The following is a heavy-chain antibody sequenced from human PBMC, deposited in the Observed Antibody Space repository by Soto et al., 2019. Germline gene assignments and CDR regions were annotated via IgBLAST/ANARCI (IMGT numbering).Heavy chain of an antibody. D-gene: IGHD4-4*01. J-gene: IGHJ4*02. Sequence: EVQLVESGGDLIKPGGSLRLSCVGSGFIFTPAWMNWVRQAPGKGLEWVGRLKSKTYHEAAEYAEPVKGRFTISRDDSKNALFLQMDSLRPEDTAVYYCTLDDDSQCAHWGQGTLVPVSS. CDR1: GFIFTPAW. CDR2: LKSKTYHEAA. V-gene: IGHV3-15*07. CDR3: TLDDDSQCAH.